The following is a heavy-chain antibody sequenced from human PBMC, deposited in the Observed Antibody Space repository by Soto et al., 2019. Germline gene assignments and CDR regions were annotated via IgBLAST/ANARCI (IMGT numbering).Heavy chain of an antibody. CDR3: AKDVEVLSVEYYFDY. V-gene: IGHV3-23*01. CDR2: ISGSGGST. CDR1: GFTFSSYA. D-gene: IGHD3-3*01. J-gene: IGHJ4*02. Sequence: EVQLLESGGGLVQPGGSLRLSCAASGFTFSSYAMSWVRQAPGKGLEWVSAISGSGGSTYYADSVKGRFTISRDNSKNTPYLQMNSLRAEDTAVYYCAKDVEVLSVEYYFDYWGQGTLVTVSS.